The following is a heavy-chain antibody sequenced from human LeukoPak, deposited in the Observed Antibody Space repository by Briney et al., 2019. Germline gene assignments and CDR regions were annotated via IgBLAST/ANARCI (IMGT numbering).Heavy chain of an antibody. V-gene: IGHV6-1*01. Sequence: SQTLSLTCVLSGESVSSNTAAWNWIRQSPSRGLEWLGRTYYRSKWYNDYAPSVKSRISIDPDTSKNQFSLQLNSVTPEDSAVYYCARESSGFHRWGQGTLVTVSS. CDR3: ARESSGFHR. J-gene: IGHJ1*01. CDR1: GESVSSNTAA. CDR2: TYYRSKWYN.